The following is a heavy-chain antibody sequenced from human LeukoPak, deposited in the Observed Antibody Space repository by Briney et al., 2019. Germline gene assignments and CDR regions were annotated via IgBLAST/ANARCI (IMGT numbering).Heavy chain of an antibody. CDR1: GYTFTSYY. D-gene: IGHD3-10*01. J-gene: IGHJ6*03. CDR3: AGRYGSGSYYDYYYYMDV. V-gene: IGHV1-46*01. Sequence: ASVTVSCKASGYTFTSYYMHWVRQAPGQGLEWMGIINPSGGSTSYAQKFQGRVTMTRDMSTSTVYTELSSLRSEDTAVYYCAGRYGSGSYYDYYYYMDVWGKGTTVTVSS. CDR2: INPSGGST.